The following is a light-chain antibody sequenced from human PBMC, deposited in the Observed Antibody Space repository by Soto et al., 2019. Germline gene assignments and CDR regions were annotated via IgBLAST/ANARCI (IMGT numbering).Light chain of an antibody. V-gene: IGKV3-15*01. CDR3: QQYKYRPPA. CDR1: QSVSGN. CDR2: GES. J-gene: IGKJ5*01. Sequence: EIVMTQSPATLSVSPGERAALSCRASQSVSGNLAWYQQTPGHAPRLLIYGESTRATGIPARFSGSGFGTEFTLTISSLKSEDFAVYYCQQYKYRPPAFGQGTRLEIK.